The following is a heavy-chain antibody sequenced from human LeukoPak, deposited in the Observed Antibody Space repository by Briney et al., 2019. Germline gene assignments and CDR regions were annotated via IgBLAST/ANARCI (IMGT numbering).Heavy chain of an antibody. J-gene: IGHJ4*02. D-gene: IGHD3-10*01. V-gene: IGHV4-61*02. CDR1: GYSIGSGYY. Sequence: SETLSLTCTVSGYSIGSGYYWGWIRQPAGKGLEWIGRIYTSGSTNYNPSLKSRVTISVDTSKNQFSLKLSSVTAADTAVYYCARGLWFGDENPPYFDYWGQGTLVTVSS. CDR2: IYTSGST. CDR3: ARGLWFGDENPPYFDY.